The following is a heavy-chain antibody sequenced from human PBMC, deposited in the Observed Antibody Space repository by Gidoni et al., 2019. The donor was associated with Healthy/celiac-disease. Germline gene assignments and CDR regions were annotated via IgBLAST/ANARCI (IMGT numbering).Heavy chain of an antibody. CDR2: IYTSGST. V-gene: IGHV4-4*07. CDR3: ARAYSGNVGYYSY. J-gene: IGHJ4*02. Sequence: QVQLQESGPGLVKPSETLSLTCTVYGGAISRSYWSWIRQPAGKGLEWIGRIYTSGSTNYNPSLKSRVTMSVDTAKNQFSLKLSSVTAADTAVYYCARAYSGNVGYYSYWGQGTLVTVSS. CDR1: GGAISRSY. D-gene: IGHD1-26*01.